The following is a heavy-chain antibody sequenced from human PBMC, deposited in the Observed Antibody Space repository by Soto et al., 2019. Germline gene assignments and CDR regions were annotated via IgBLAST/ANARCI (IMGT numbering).Heavy chain of an antibody. Sequence: PGESLKISCKGSGHSFTTYWIGWVRQMPGKGLEWMGIIYPGDSDTRYSPSFQGQVTISADKSISTAYLQWTSLKASDTAMYYCARSRRGAYSSGWYSPSGYYNYGIDVWGQGTKVTVS. D-gene: IGHD6-19*01. V-gene: IGHV5-51*01. CDR3: ARSRRGAYSSGWYSPSGYYNYGIDV. CDR1: GHSFTTYW. J-gene: IGHJ6*02. CDR2: IYPGDSDT.